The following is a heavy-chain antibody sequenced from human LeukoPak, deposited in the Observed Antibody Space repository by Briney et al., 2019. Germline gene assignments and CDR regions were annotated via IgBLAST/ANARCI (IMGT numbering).Heavy chain of an antibody. V-gene: IGHV3-21*01. CDR1: GFTLSSYS. Sequence: KTGGSLRFSGAASGFTLSSYSMTWVRQAPGKGLNGVSSISSSSSYIYYADSVKGRFTISRDNAKNSLYLQMNSLRAEDTAVYYCARDPQCGWDLRGVIIDRSCLYYYYGMDVWGQGTTVTVSS. CDR2: ISSSSSYI. D-gene: IGHD3-10*01. CDR3: ARDPQCGWDLRGVIIDRSCLYYYYGMDV. J-gene: IGHJ6*02.